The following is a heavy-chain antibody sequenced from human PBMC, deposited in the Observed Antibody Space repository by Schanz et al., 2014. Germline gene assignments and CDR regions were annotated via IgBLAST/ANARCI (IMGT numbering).Heavy chain of an antibody. Sequence: EVQLVESGGGFVQPGGSLGLSCVVSGFTVSSDHMSWVRQAPGNGLEWVSSISSSGSYIHYADSVKGRFTVSRDSGHNSLYLQMNSLRAGDAAGYYCARGTDWNLHYWGQGALVTVSS. V-gene: IGHV3-21*01. CDR2: ISSSGSYI. J-gene: IGHJ4*02. CDR1: GFTVSSDH. CDR3: ARGTDWNLHY. D-gene: IGHD1-1*01.